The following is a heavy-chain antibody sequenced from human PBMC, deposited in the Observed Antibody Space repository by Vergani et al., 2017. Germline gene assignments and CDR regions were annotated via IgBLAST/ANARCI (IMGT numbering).Heavy chain of an antibody. D-gene: IGHD3-22*01. CDR3: ARTAMIVVVANAFDI. V-gene: IGHV4-34*01. CDR2: INHSGST. J-gene: IGHJ3*02. Sequence: QVQLQQWGAGLLKPSETLSLTCAVYGGSFSGYYWSWIRQPPGKGLEWIGEINHSGSTNYNPSLKSRVTISVDTSKNQFSLKLSSVTAADTAVYYCARTAMIVVVANAFDIWGQGTMVTVSS. CDR1: GGSFSGYY.